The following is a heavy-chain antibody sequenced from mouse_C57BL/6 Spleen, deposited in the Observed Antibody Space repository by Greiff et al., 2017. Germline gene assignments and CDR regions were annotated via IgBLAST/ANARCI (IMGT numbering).Heavy chain of an antibody. J-gene: IGHJ2*01. Sequence: QVQLQQSGAELVKPGASVKMSCKASGYTFTTYPIEWMKQNHGKSLEWIGNFHPYNDDTKYNEKFKGKATLTVEKSSSTVYLELSRLTSDDSAFYYCARGYYDYDDEGYYFDVWGPGTTLTVSS. V-gene: IGHV1-47*01. CDR2: FHPYNDDT. D-gene: IGHD2-4*01. CDR3: ARGYYDYDDEGYYFDV. CDR1: GYTFTTYP.